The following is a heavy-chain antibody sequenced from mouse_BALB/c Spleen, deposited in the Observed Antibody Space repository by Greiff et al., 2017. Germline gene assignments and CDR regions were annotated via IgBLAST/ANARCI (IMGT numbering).Heavy chain of an antibody. D-gene: IGHD2-10*01. CDR1: GFTFSSFG. Sequence: EVQLVESGGGLVQPGGSRKLSCAASGFTFSSFGMHWVRQAPEKGLEWVAYISSGSSTIYYADTVKGRFTISRDNPKNTLFLQMTSLRSEDTAMYYCARSSRAYYVNYEYAMDYWGQGTSVTVSS. CDR2: ISSGSSTI. CDR3: ARSSRAYYVNYEYAMDY. V-gene: IGHV5-17*02. J-gene: IGHJ4*01.